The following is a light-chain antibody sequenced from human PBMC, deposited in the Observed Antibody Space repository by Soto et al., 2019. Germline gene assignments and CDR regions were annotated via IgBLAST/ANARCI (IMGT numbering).Light chain of an antibody. V-gene: IGLV1-47*01. CDR2: RNN. Sequence: QSVLTQPPSASGTPGQRVTLSCSGSSSNIGSNYVYWYQQFPGTAPKLLIYRNNPRPSGVPDRFSGSKSGTSASRAISGLRSEDEADYYCAAWDDSLSAYVVFGGGTKLTVL. CDR3: AAWDDSLSAYVV. J-gene: IGLJ2*01. CDR1: SSNIGSNY.